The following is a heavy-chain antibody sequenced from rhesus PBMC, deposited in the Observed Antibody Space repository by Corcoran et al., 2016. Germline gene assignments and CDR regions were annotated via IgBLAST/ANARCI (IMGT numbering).Heavy chain of an antibody. Sequence: EVQLVESGGGLVQPGGSLRLSCAAPGFTSGNSDLIWIRQAPGKGLEWVSYISSGGSIYYSESVKGRFTISRDNAKNTLYLQMSSLRVEDTAVYYCAKDSTRMITVTIYDAFDFWGQGLRVTVSS. CDR3: AKDSTRMITVTIYDAFDF. D-gene: IGHD3-9*01. V-gene: IGHV3S43*01. J-gene: IGHJ3*01. CDR1: GFTSGNSD. CDR2: ISSGGSI.